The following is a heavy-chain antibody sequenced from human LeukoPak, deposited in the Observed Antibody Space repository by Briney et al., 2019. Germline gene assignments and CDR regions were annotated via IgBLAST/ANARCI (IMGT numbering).Heavy chain of an antibody. CDR2: ISYDGSNK. V-gene: IGHV3-30*18. J-gene: IGHJ4*02. Sequence: GGSLRLSCAASGFTFSSYGMHWVRQAPGKGLEWVAVISYDGSNKYYADSVKGRFTISRDNSKNTLYLQMNSLRAEDTAVYYCAKFSAGRPWDYWGQGTLVTVSS. CDR1: GFTFSSYG. CDR3: AKFSAGRPWDY.